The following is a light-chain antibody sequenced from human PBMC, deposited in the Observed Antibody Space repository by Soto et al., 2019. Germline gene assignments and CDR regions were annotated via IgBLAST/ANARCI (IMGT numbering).Light chain of an antibody. CDR2: GAS. CDR1: QSVRSNY. CDR3: PQYASSPLP. Sequence: EIVLTQSPGTLSLSSGERATLSCRASQSVRSNYLAWYQQKPGQAPRLLIYGASSRATGIPDRFGGSGSGTDFHLNISRLEPEDFAVYYCPQYASSPLPFGGGTKVEIK. V-gene: IGKV3-20*01. J-gene: IGKJ4*01.